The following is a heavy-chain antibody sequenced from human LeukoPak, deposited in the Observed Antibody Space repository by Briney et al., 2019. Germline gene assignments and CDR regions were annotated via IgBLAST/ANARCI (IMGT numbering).Heavy chain of an antibody. CDR2: IIPIFGTA. CDR3: AREVRLTDAFDI. D-gene: IGHD6-25*01. J-gene: IGHJ3*02. V-gene: IGHV1-69*13. Sequence: SVTVSFTASGGTFTSYAISWVRQAPGQGLEWMGGIIPIFGTANYAQKFQGRVTITADESTSTAYMELSSLRSEDTAVYYCAREVRLTDAFDIWGQGTMVTVSS. CDR1: GGTFTSYA.